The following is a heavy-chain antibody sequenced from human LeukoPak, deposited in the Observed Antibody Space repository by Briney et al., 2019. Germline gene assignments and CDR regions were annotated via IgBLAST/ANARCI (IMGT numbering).Heavy chain of an antibody. V-gene: IGHV3-30-3*01. CDR2: ISKDGSNK. D-gene: IGHD1-14*01. J-gene: IGHJ6*02. CDR1: GFTFSIYA. Sequence: PGRSLRLSCTASGFTFSIYAMLWVRQAPGKGLEWGADISKDGSNKYYAVSVKALLPISRDSQKNTLYLQVNSLRAEDTAMYYCARDTYHADYYSYVMDVWGQGTTVTVSS. CDR3: ARDTYHADYYSYVMDV.